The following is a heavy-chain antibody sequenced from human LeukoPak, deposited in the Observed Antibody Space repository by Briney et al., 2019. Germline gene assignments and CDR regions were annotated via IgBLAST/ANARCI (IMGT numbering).Heavy chain of an antibody. CDR1: GFTFSSYS. D-gene: IGHD6-6*01. CDR3: ARTSGESTAALRAPFDY. V-gene: IGHV3-21*01. Sequence: GGSLTLSCAVSGFTFSSYSMTWVRQAPGKGLEWVSSISSSSGYKYYADSVKGRFAISRDNAKNSLYLQMDSLRAEDAAVYYCARTSGESTAALRAPFDYWGQGTLATVSS. CDR2: ISSSSGYK. J-gene: IGHJ4*02.